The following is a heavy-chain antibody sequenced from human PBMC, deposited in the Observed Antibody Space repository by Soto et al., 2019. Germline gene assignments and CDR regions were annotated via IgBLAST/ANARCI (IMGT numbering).Heavy chain of an antibody. V-gene: IGHV4-39*01. J-gene: IGHJ5*02. CDR1: GGSISSSSYY. CDR2: IYYSGST. D-gene: IGHD3-16*01. Sequence: QLQLQESGPGLVKPSETLSLTCTVSGGSISSSSYYWGWIRQPPGKGLEWIGSIYYSGSTYYNPSLRSRVTSPVDTSKNKFPLKLRPGTAADTAVYYWARRLPRRGSKYNWFAPGGQGTLVTVSS. CDR3: ARRLPRRGSKYNWFAP.